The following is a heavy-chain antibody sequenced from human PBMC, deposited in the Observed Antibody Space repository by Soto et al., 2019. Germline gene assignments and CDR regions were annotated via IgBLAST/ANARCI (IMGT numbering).Heavy chain of an antibody. Sequence: SETLSLTCPVSADSIRSYYWSWIRQPPGKGLEWIGYIYYSGSTNYNPSLKSRVTISIDTSKNQFSLKLSSVTAADTAVYYCAVRRDGYNYGFDYWGQGTLVTVSS. J-gene: IGHJ4*02. CDR3: AVRRDGYNYGFDY. CDR1: ADSIRSYY. D-gene: IGHD5-12*01. CDR2: IYYSGST. V-gene: IGHV4-59*01.